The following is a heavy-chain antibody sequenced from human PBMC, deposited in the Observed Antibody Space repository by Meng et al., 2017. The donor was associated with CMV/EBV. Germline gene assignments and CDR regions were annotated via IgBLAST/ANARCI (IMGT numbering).Heavy chain of an antibody. V-gene: IGHV1-8*01. CDR3: WRFGVSQGFDY. J-gene: IGHJ4*02. Sequence: VSVKVSCKASGYTFTSYDINWVRQATGQGLEWMGWMNPNSGNTGYAQKFQGRVTMTRNTSISTAYMELSSLRSEDTAVYYCWRFGVSQGFDYWGQGTLVTVSS. CDR2: MNPNSGNT. CDR1: GYTFTSYD. D-gene: IGHD3-10*01.